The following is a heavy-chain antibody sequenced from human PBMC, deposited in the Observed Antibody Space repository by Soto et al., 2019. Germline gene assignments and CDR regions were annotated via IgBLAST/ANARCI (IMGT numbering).Heavy chain of an antibody. CDR1: GFTFSSYW. Sequence: GGSLRLSCAASGFTFSSYWMSWVRQAPGKGLEWVANIKQDGSEKYYVDSVKGRFTISRDNAKNSLYLQMNSLRAEDTAVYYCASWYNWNSPYYYGMDVWGQCTTVTVSS. CDR3: ASWYNWNSPYYYGMDV. V-gene: IGHV3-7*03. D-gene: IGHD1-7*01. CDR2: IKQDGSEK. J-gene: IGHJ6*02.